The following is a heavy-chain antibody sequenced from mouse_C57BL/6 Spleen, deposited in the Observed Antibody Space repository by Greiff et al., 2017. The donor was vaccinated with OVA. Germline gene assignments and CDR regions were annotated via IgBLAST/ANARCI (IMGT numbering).Heavy chain of an antibody. CDR2: INPSNGGT. D-gene: IGHD2-1*01. CDR1: GYTFTSYW. J-gene: IGHJ4*01. Sequence: QVQLKQPGTELVKPGASVKLSCKASGYTFTSYWMHWVKQRPGQGLEWIGNINPSNGGTNYNEKFKSKATLTVDKSSSTAYMQLSSLTSEDSAVYYCARYGNYAYYAMDYWGQGTSVTVSS. CDR3: ARYGNYAYYAMDY. V-gene: IGHV1-53*01.